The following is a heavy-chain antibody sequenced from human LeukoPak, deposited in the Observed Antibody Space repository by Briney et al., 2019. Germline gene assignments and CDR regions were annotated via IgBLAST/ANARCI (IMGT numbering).Heavy chain of an antibody. CDR2: ISGSGGST. V-gene: IGHV3-23*01. CDR1: GFTFSSYA. J-gene: IGHJ4*02. CDR3: ATYYYDSSGYPPSDY. Sequence: GGSLRLSCAASGFTFSSYAMSWVRQAPGKGLEWVSAISGSGGSTYYADSVKGRFTISRDNSKNTLYLQMNSLRAEDTAVYYCATYYYDSSGYPPSDYWGQGTLVTVSS. D-gene: IGHD3-22*01.